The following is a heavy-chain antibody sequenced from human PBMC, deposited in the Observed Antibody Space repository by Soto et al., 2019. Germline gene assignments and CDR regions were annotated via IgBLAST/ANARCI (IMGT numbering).Heavy chain of an antibody. V-gene: IGHV3-15*01. Sequence: GGSLRLSCAASGFTLSNAWMSWVRQAPGKGLEWVGRIKSKSDGGTTDYAAPVNGRFTISRDDSKNTLYLQMNSLKTEDTAVYFCSAPPDMGSSHDYGGQVAVVTVSS. CDR3: SAPPDMGSSHDY. D-gene: IGHD1-26*01. CDR2: IKSKSDGGTT. J-gene: IGHJ4*02. CDR1: GFTLSNAW.